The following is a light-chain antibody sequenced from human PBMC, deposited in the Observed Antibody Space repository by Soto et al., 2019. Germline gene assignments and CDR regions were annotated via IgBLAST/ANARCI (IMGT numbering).Light chain of an antibody. CDR1: QSFSNNY. Sequence: DIVLTQSPGTLSLSPGERATLSCRASQSFSNNYLAWYQQKPGQAPRLLIYGASSRATGIPDRFSGSGSGTDFTLTISRVEPEDFAIYYCQQFGSPPITFGQGTRLEIK. CDR3: QQFGSPPIT. J-gene: IGKJ5*01. V-gene: IGKV3-20*01. CDR2: GAS.